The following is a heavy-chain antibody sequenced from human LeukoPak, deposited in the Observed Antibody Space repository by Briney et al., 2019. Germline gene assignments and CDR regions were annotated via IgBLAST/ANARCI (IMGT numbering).Heavy chain of an antibody. Sequence: ASVTVSCKASGYTFTNYYMHWVRQAPGQGLEWMGIINPSGGSTSYAQKFQGRVTMTRDTSTSTVYMELSSLRSEDTAVYYCARDFVSSGWYDYWGQGTLVTVSS. V-gene: IGHV1-46*01. D-gene: IGHD6-19*01. CDR1: GYTFTNYY. CDR2: INPSGGST. J-gene: IGHJ4*02. CDR3: ARDFVSSGWYDY.